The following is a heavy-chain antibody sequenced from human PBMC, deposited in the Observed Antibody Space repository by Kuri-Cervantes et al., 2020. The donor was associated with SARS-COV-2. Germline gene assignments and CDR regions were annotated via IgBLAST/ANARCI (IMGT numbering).Heavy chain of an antibody. D-gene: IGHD6-19*01. Sequence: SETLSPTCTVSGGSISSSSYYWGWIRQPPGKGLEWIGRIYYSGSTYYNPSLKSRVTISVDTSKNQFSLKLSSVTAADTAVYYCARHARGWYRDDYWGQGTLVTVSS. CDR1: GGSISSSSYY. CDR3: ARHARGWYRDDY. V-gene: IGHV4-39*01. CDR2: IYYSGST. J-gene: IGHJ4*02.